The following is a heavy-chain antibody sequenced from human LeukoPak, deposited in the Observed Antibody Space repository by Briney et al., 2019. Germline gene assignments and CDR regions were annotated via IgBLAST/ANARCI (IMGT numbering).Heavy chain of an antibody. CDR2: ISYDGSNK. CDR1: GFTFSSYA. CDR3: ARDLVATTSLDY. D-gene: IGHD5-12*01. J-gene: IGHJ4*02. Sequence: GGSLRLSCAASGFTFSSYAMHWVRQAPGKGLEWVAVISYDGSNKYYADSVKGRFTISRDNFKNTLYLQMNSLRAEDTAVYYCARDLVATTSLDYWGQGTLVTVSS. V-gene: IGHV3-30-3*01.